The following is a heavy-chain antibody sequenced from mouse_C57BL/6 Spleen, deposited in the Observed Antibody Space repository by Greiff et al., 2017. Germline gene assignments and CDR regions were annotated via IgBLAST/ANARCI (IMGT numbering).Heavy chain of an antibody. D-gene: IGHD3-2*02. CDR1: GYSFTGYY. CDR2: INPSTGGT. J-gene: IGHJ4*01. V-gene: IGHV1-42*01. CDR3: ARVTAQATMDY. Sequence: VQLQQSGPELVKPGASVKISCKASGYSFTGYYMNWVKQSPEKSLEWIGEINPSTGGTTYNQKFKAKATLTVDKSSSTAYMQLKSLTSEDSAVYYCARVTAQATMDYWGQGTSVTVSS.